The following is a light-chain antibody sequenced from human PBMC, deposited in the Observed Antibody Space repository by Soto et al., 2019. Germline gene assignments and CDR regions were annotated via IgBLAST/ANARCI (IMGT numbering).Light chain of an antibody. CDR1: QDVTTN. CDR3: QQYGRSPTT. Sequence: EIVLTQSPATLSASPGGGATLSCRAAQDVTTNFAWYQLKRGQPPRLLINDISTRATGVPARFSGSGSGTDFTLTISRLEPEDFAVYYCQQYGRSPTTFGQGTKVDI. CDR2: DIS. V-gene: IGKV3-20*01. J-gene: IGKJ1*01.